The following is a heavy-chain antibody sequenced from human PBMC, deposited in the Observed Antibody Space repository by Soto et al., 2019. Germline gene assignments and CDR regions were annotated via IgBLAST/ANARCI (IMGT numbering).Heavy chain of an antibody. J-gene: IGHJ6*02. CDR1: GFPLSNYG. CDR2: ITGTGGNT. Sequence: EVQLLESGGGLVQPGGSLRLSCAASGFPLSNYGMTWVRQAPGKGLEWVSAITGTGGNTYYVDSVKGRFTSSRDNSKYMLYPQMKSLRVGDTVVYDCPSIRGYWAGVDFWGQGPRVTVS. CDR3: PSIRGYWAGVDF. D-gene: IGHD1-26*01. V-gene: IGHV3-23*01.